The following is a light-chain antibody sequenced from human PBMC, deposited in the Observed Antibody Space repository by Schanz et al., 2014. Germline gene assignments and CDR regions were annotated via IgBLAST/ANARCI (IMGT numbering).Light chain of an antibody. V-gene: IGKV3-20*01. CDR3: QQYGSSPIT. CDR1: QSVSSSY. J-gene: IGKJ5*01. Sequence: EIVLTQSPGTLSLSPGERATLSCRASQSVSSSYLAWYQQKPGQAPRILIYGASSRATGIPDRFSGSGSGTDFTLTISRLEPGDFAVFYCQQYGSSPITFGQGTRLEIK. CDR2: GAS.